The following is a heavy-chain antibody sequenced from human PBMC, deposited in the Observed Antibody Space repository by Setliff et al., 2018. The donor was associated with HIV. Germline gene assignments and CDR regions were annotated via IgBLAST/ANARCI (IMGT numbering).Heavy chain of an antibody. CDR3: ARDVAPPLAGDVWSGNGL. Sequence: SETLSLTCSVSGGSIRSHYWSWIRQAPGKGLQWIGNVYYRAKTGATTDHNPSLRSLISIASDVSKNQLSLRLRSVTAADTASYYCARDVAPPLAGDVWSGNGLWGQGTQVTVSS. J-gene: IGHJ4*02. V-gene: IGHV4-59*11. CDR2: VYYRAKTGATT. D-gene: IGHD3-3*01. CDR1: GGSIRSHY.